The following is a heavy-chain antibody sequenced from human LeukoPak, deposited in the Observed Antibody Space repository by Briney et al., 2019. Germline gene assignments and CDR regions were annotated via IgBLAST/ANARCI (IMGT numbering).Heavy chain of an antibody. D-gene: IGHD4-17*01. CDR3: ARAGTTGGAFDI. Sequence: SETLSLTCTVSGGSVSSYYWSWIRQPPGTGLEWIGYIYYSGSTNYNPSLKSRVTISVAASKTQFSLKLSSVTAADTAVYYCARAGTTGGAFDIWGQGTMVTVSS. CDR2: IYYSGST. V-gene: IGHV4-59*02. J-gene: IGHJ3*02. CDR1: GGSVSSYY.